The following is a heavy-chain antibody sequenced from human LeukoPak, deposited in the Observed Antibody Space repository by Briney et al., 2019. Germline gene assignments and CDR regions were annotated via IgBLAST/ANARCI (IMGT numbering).Heavy chain of an antibody. Sequence: PGGSLRLSCTASGFTFSTYRMNWVRQAPGKGLEYVSCISGSSGYIYYADSAKGRFTISRDNAKNSLYLQMNSRRAEDTAVYYGTRDMTSSWYGGFQHWGQGTLVSDTS. J-gene: IGHJ1*01. CDR3: TRDMTSSWYGGFQH. D-gene: IGHD6-13*01. CDR1: GFTFSTYR. CDR2: ISGSSGYI. V-gene: IGHV3-21*01.